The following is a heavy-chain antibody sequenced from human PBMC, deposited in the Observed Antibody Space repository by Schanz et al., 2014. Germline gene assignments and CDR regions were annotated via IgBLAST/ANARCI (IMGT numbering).Heavy chain of an antibody. Sequence: EVQLVESGGGLVQPGGSLRLSCAASGFGFSSYSMNWLRQAPGKGLEWVSVIGVDGTTTYYADSVKGRFTISRDNSKNTLYLQMNSLRPEDTAVYYCAKGRFGELSAFDIWGQGTMXTVSS. D-gene: IGHD3-10*01. CDR2: IGVDGTTT. CDR3: AKGRFGELSAFDI. CDR1: GFGFSSYS. J-gene: IGHJ3*02. V-gene: IGHV3-23*04.